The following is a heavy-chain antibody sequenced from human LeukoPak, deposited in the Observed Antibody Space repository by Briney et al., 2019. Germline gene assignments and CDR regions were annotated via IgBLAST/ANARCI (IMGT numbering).Heavy chain of an antibody. V-gene: IGHV1-69*13. CDR1: GGTFISYA. Sequence: ASVKVSCKASGGTFISYAISWVRQAPGQGLEWMGGIIPIFGTANYAQKFQGRVTITADESTSTAYMELSSLRSEDTAVYYCARNIVVVPAAIRYYYYYGMDVWGQGTTVTVSS. CDR3: ARNIVVVPAAIRYYYYYGMDV. CDR2: IIPIFGTA. J-gene: IGHJ6*02. D-gene: IGHD2-2*01.